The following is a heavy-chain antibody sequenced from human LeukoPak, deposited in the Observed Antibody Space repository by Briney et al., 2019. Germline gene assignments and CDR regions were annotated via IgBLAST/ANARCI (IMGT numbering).Heavy chain of an antibody. D-gene: IGHD3-3*01. V-gene: IGHV1-2*02. CDR3: ARSYYSWSGPPFDP. CDR1: GYTFTGHY. CDR2: INPNSGGT. J-gene: IGHJ5*02. Sequence: ASVKVSFKASGYTFTGHYMHWVRQAPGQGLEWMGWINPNSGGTKYAQKFQGRVTLTRDTSISTAYMELSRLRCDDTAVYYCARSYYSWSGPPFDPWGQGTLVTVSS.